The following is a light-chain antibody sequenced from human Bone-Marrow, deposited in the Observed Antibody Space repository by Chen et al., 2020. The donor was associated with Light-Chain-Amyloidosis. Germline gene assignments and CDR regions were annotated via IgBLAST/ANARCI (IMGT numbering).Light chain of an antibody. CDR1: DLPTKY. J-gene: IGLJ2*01. Sequence: SYELTQPPSVSVSPGQTARITCSGDDLPTKYAYWYQQKPGQAPVLVIHRDTERPSGISELFSGANSGTTATLTISGVQAEDEAYYHCQSADSSGTYEVIFGGGTKLTVL. CDR3: QSADSSGTYEVI. CDR2: RDT. V-gene: IGLV3-25*03.